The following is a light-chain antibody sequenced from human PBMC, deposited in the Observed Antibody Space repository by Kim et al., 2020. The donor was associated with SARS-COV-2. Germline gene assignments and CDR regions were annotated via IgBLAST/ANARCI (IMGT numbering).Light chain of an antibody. V-gene: IGLV2-14*04. Sequence: GQSITISCTGTSSDVGGYNYVSWYQQEPGRAPKLIIYDVSKRPAGVSSRFSGSKSGNTASLTISGLQAEDEADYYCSSYATTRPWVFGGGTQVTVL. CDR3: SSYATTRPWV. CDR1: SSDVGGYNY. CDR2: DVS. J-gene: IGLJ3*02.